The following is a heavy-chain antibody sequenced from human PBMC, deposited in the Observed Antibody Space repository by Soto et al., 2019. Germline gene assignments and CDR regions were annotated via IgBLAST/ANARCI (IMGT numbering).Heavy chain of an antibody. V-gene: IGHV6-1*01. D-gene: IGHD3-3*01. CDR2: TYYRSKWYN. CDR3: TRETDYDFWSGYYPSYYCSMNV. J-gene: IGHJ6*02. CDR1: GDSVSSNSAA. Sequence: SQTLSLTCAISGDSVSSNSAAWNWIRQSPSRGLEWLGRTYYRSKWYNDYAVSVKSRITINPYTSKNQFSLQLNSVTPEDTAVYYFTRETDYDFWSGYYPSYYCSMNVWGEGXTVTV.